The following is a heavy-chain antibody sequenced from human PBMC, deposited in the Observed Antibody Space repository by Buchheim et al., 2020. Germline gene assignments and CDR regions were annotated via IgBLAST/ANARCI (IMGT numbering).Heavy chain of an antibody. J-gene: IGHJ4*02. D-gene: IGHD3-10*01. CDR2: ISGSGIET. CDR1: GFNFGSYA. Sequence: EVQLLESGGDLVQPGGSLRLSCAASGFNFGSYAMNWVRQPPGKGLEWVSTISGSGIETYYADPVKGRFTISRDNSKNTLYLQMNSLRAEDTAIYYCAKLGAIIYWGQGT. V-gene: IGHV3-23*01. CDR3: AKLGAIIY.